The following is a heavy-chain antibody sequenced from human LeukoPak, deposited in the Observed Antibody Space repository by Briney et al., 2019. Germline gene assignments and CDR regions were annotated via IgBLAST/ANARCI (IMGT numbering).Heavy chain of an antibody. V-gene: IGHV3-53*01. Sequence: GGSLRLSCAASGFTVRTNYMTWVRQAPGKGLEWVSEIYSDGATYYAASVKGRFSITRDNSKNTVYLEMNSLRGEDTAIYYCTRDLREHGVFDIWGQGTMVTVSS. D-gene: IGHD1/OR15-1a*01. CDR1: GFTVRTNY. CDR2: IYSDGAT. J-gene: IGHJ3*02. CDR3: TRDLREHGVFDI.